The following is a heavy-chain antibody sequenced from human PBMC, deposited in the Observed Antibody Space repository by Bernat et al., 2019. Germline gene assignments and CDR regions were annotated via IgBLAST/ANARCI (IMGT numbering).Heavy chain of an antibody. D-gene: IGHD6-13*01. CDR2: ISYDGSNK. J-gene: IGHJ6*02. CDR1: GFTFGSYG. Sequence: QVHLVESGGGVVQPGRSLRLSCAASGFTFGSYGMHWVRQAPGKGLEWVTFISYDGSNKYYADSVKGRFTISRDNSKNTLYLQMNSLRAEDTAVYYCARDLKAAAYINYGMDVWGQGTTVTVSS. CDR3: ARDLKAAAYINYGMDV. V-gene: IGHV3-30*19.